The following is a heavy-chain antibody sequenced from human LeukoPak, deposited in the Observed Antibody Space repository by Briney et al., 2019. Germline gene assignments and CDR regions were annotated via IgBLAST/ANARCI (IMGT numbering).Heavy chain of an antibody. CDR1: GGSISSGGYY. CDR2: IYYSGST. V-gene: IGHV4-31*03. J-gene: IGHJ4*02. D-gene: IGHD2-2*01. CDR3: ARGSDSTPWFDY. Sequence: PSETLSLTCTVSGGSISSGGYYWSWIRQHPGTGLEWIGYIYYSGSTYYNPSLKSRVTISVDTSKNQFSLKLSSVTAADTAVYYCARGSDSTPWFDYWGQGTLVTVSS.